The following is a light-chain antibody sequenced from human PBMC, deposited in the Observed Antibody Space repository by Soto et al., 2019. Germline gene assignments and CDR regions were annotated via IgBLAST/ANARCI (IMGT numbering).Light chain of an antibody. V-gene: IGLV1-40*02. CDR2: GRN. CDR3: QSFDSSLNGYV. J-gene: IGLJ1*01. Sequence: QSGVTQPPSVSLAPGQRVTISCTGSSSNIGAGYDVHWYQQFPGTAPKLLLYGRNNRPSGVPARFSGSKSDTSASLATSGLQAEDEAEYYCQSFDSSLNGYVFGGGTKVTVL. CDR1: SSNIGAGYD.